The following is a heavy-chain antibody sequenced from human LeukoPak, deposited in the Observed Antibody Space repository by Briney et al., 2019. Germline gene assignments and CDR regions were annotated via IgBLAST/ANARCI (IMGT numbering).Heavy chain of an antibody. CDR3: ARDHFGYFDAYYFYMDV. D-gene: IGHD3-9*01. J-gene: IGHJ6*03. CDR1: GYSISSGYY. V-gene: IGHV4-38-2*02. Sequence: PSETLSLTCTVSGYSISSGYYWGWIRQPPGKWLGWIGSIHHSGTTYYNSSLKSRVTISIDTSKNQFSLNLSSVTAADTAVYYCARDHFGYFDAYYFYMDVWGKGTTVTVSS. CDR2: IHHSGTT.